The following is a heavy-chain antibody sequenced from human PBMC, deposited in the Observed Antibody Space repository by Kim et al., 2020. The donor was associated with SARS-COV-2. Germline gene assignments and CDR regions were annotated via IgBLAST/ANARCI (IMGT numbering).Heavy chain of an antibody. CDR3: ARRLAINYFDF. D-gene: IGHD5-12*01. Sequence: TRYSPSFQGQVTISADKSISTDYLQWNSLKASDTAMYYCARRLAINYFDFWGQGTLVTVSS. V-gene: IGHV5-51*01. J-gene: IGHJ4*02. CDR2: T.